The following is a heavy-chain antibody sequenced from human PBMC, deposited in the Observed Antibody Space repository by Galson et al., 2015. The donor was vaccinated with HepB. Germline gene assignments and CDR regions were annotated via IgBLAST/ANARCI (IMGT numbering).Heavy chain of an antibody. D-gene: IGHD2-21*02. CDR1: GFSLTTTGMC. V-gene: IGHV2-70*01. J-gene: IGHJ6*02. Sequence: PALVKPTQTLTLTCTFSGFSLTTTGMCVSWIRQPPGKALEWLAHIDWDGDTSYSTSLKTRLTISKDTSKNQVVLTVSNMDPADTATYYCARFLGTAGWGGAYFYYGMDVWGQGTTVTVSS. CDR2: IDWDGDT. CDR3: ARFLGTAGWGGAYFYYGMDV.